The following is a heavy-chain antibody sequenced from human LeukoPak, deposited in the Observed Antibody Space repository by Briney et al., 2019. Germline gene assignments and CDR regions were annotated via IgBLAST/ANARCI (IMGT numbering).Heavy chain of an antibody. CDR3: ARDHELGILTGRLWWFDP. J-gene: IGHJ5*02. D-gene: IGHD3-9*01. CDR1: GYTFTSYA. Sequence: ASVKVSCKASGYTFTSYAMNWVRQAPGQGLEWMGWINTNTGNPTYAQGFTGRFVFSLDTSVSTAYLQISSLKAEDTAVYYCARDHELGILTGRLWWFDPWGQGTLVTISS. CDR2: INTNTGNP. V-gene: IGHV7-4-1*02.